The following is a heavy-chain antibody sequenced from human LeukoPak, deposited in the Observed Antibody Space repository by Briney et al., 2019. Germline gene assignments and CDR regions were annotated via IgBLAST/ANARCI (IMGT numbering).Heavy chain of an antibody. Sequence: GGFLRLSCAASGFTFSSYAMSWVRQAPGKGLEWVSAISGSGGSTYYADSVKGRFTISRDNSKNTLYLQMNSLRAEDTAVYYCAKGTGYGDTGYFDYWGQGTLVTVSS. J-gene: IGHJ4*02. CDR1: GFTFSSYA. CDR2: ISGSGGST. D-gene: IGHD4-17*01. CDR3: AKGTGYGDTGYFDY. V-gene: IGHV3-23*01.